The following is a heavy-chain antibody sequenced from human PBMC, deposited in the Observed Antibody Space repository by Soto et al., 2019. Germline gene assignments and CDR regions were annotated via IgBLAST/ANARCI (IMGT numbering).Heavy chain of an antibody. CDR1: GGSISSSNYY. J-gene: IGHJ4*02. Sequence: SETLSLTCTVSGGSISSSNYYWGWIRQPPGKGLEWIGSIYYSGSTHYNPSLKSRVTISVDTSKNQFSLKLRSVTAADTAVYYCASQKELGLDYWGQGTLVTVSS. V-gene: IGHV4-39*01. CDR2: IYYSGST. D-gene: IGHD1-26*01. CDR3: ASQKELGLDY.